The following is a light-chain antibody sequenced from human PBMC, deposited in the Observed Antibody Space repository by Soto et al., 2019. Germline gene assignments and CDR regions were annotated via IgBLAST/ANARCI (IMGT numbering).Light chain of an antibody. CDR2: DVN. CDR3: TSYTSSNSRYV. V-gene: IGLV2-14*03. J-gene: IGLJ1*01. CDR1: SSDVGGYNY. Sequence: TETSSDVGGYNYVSWYQQLPGKAPKLIIYDVNNRPSGVSNRFSASKSANAASLTISGLQAEDEADYYCTSYTSSNSRYVFGTGTKVTVL.